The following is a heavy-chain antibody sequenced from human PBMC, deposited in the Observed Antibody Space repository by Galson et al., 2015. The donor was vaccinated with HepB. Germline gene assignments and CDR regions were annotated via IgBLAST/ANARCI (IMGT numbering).Heavy chain of an antibody. Sequence: SLRLSCAASGFTLSHYFMHWVRQAPGKGLEWVAAISYDGRNKHYTDSVKGRFTLSRDNSRNTLYMQMNSLRTEDTAMYFCARGPYGLDNWFDPWGQGTLVIVSS. D-gene: IGHD6-19*01. CDR3: ARGPYGLDNWFDP. J-gene: IGHJ5*02. CDR1: GFTLSHYF. V-gene: IGHV3-30*03. CDR2: ISYDGRNK.